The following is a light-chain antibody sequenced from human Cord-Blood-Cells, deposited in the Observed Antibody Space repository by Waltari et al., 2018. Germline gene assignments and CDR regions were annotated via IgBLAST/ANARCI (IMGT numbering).Light chain of an antibody. CDR2: KDS. Sequence: SYELTQPPSVSVSPGQTARITCSGDALPKQYANWYQQKPGQAPVLVIYKDSERPAGIHERFSGSSSGTTVTLTISGVQAEDEADYYCQSADSSGTWVFGGGTKLTVL. CDR3: QSADSSGTWV. CDR1: ALPKQY. J-gene: IGLJ3*02. V-gene: IGLV3-25*03.